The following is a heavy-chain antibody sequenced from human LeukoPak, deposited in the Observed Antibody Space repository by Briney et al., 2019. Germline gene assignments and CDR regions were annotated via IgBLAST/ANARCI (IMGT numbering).Heavy chain of an antibody. Sequence: GGSLRLSCAASGFTFSRYGMHWVRQAPGKGLEWLAVISYDGTDKYYADSVKGRFTISRDNSKNTLYLQMKSLRAEDTAVYFCARARSGDGFNLDYWGQGTLVTVSS. V-gene: IGHV3-33*01. D-gene: IGHD5-24*01. CDR2: ISYDGTDK. CDR1: GFTFSRYG. J-gene: IGHJ4*02. CDR3: ARARSGDGFNLDY.